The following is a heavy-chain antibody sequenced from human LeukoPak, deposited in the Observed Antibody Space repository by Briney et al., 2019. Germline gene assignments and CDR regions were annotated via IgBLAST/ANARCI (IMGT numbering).Heavy chain of an antibody. J-gene: IGHJ4*02. V-gene: IGHV1-69*06. D-gene: IGHD6-19*01. CDR2: IIPIFGTA. CDR1: GYTFTSYG. CDR3: AMGVGAPEDLAVAADFDY. Sequence: SVTVSCKASGYTFTSYGISWVRQAPGQGLEWMGGIIPIFGTANYAQKFQGRVTITADKSTSTAYMELSSLRSEDTAVYYCAMGVGAPEDLAVAADFDYWGQGTLVTVSS.